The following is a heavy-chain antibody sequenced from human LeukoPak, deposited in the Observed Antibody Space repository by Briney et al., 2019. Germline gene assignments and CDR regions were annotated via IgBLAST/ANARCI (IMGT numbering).Heavy chain of an antibody. V-gene: IGHV1-18*01. D-gene: IGHD1-26*01. Sequence: GASVKVSCKASGYTFTSYGISWVRQAPGQGLEWMGWISAYNGNTNYAQKFQGRVTITRNTSISTAYMELSSLRSEDTAVYYCARAKWKLRNGYYYYYMDVWGKGTTVTVSS. J-gene: IGHJ6*03. CDR1: GYTFTSYG. CDR2: ISAYNGNT. CDR3: ARAKWKLRNGYYYYYMDV.